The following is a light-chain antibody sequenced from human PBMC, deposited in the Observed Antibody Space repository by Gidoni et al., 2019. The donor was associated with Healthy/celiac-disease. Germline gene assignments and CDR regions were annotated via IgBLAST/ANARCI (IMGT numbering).Light chain of an antibody. CDR3: QQYDNLPYT. CDR1: QDISNY. Sequence: DSQMTQSPSSLSASVGDRVTITCQASQDISNYLHWYQQKPGKAPKLLIYDASNLETGVPSRFSGSGSGTDFTFTISRLQPEAIATYYCQQYDNLPYTFGQGTKLEIK. CDR2: DAS. J-gene: IGKJ2*01. V-gene: IGKV1-33*01.